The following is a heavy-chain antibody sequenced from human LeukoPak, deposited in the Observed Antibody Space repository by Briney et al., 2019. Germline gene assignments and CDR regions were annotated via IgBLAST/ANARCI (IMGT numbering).Heavy chain of an antibody. CDR2: INPSGGST. J-gene: IGHJ5*02. CDR1: GYTFTSYY. Sequence: ASVKVSCKASGYTFTSYYMHWVRQAPGQGLEWMGIINPSGGSTSYAQKFQGRVTMTRDTSTSTVYMELSSLRSEDTAMYYCARQGCSSTSCYELWWFDPWGQGTLVTVSS. D-gene: IGHD2-2*01. V-gene: IGHV1-46*01. CDR3: ARQGCSSTSCYELWWFDP.